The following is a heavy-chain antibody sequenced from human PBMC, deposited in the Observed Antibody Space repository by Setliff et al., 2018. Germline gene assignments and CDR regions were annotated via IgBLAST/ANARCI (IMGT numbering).Heavy chain of an antibody. Sequence: ASVKVSCKTSGYMFLNYDIHWVRQAPGQGLEWMGWINAGNGNTEYSQKLKGRVTLSRDTYANTAYMELRSLTSEDRAVYYCAKRGPYCSGGTCHYYFDYWGQGTLVTVSS. V-gene: IGHV1-3*01. CDR2: INAGNGNT. J-gene: IGHJ4*02. D-gene: IGHD2-15*01. CDR3: AKRGPYCSGGTCHYYFDY. CDR1: GYMFLNYD.